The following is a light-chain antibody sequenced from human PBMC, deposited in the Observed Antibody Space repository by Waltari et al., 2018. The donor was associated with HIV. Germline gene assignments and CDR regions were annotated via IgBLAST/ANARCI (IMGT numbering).Light chain of an antibody. CDR3: QQYYSTPWT. Sequence: DIVMTQSPDSLTVSLGERATLNCKSSQSILYSSQNKNYLTWYQQKPGQPPKLLIYWASTRESGVPDRFSGSGSGSDFTLTISSLQAEDVAVYYCQQYYSTPWTFGQGTKVEIK. CDR2: WAS. V-gene: IGKV4-1*01. J-gene: IGKJ1*01. CDR1: QSILYSSQNKNY.